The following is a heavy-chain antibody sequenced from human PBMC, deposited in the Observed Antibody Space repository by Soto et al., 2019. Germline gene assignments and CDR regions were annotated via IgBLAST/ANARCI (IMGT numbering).Heavy chain of an antibody. CDR2: ISESGVYT. J-gene: IGHJ3*01. V-gene: IGHV3-23*01. CDR3: AKETSPNTYYAFDF. Sequence: GGSLRLSCTASGFTFSTYAMSWVRQAPGEGLEWVSSISESGVYTDYADSVKGRFTISRDNSKNTLYVQMTSLRAEDTAVYYCAKETSPNTYYAFDFWGQGTLVTVSS. CDR1: GFTFSTYA. D-gene: IGHD2-8*01.